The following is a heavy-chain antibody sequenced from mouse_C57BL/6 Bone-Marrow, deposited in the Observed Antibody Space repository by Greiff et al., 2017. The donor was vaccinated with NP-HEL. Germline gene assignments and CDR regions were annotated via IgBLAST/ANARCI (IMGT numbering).Heavy chain of an antibody. CDR1: GFNIKDDY. J-gene: IGHJ1*03. D-gene: IGHD1-1*01. CDR3: TTIELRGYFDV. Sequence: EVKLQESGAELVRPGASVKLSCTASGFNIKDDYMHWVKQRPEQGLEWIGWIDPENGDTEYASKFQGKATITADTSSNTAYLQLSSLTSEDTAVYYCTTIELRGYFDVWGTGTTVTVSS. CDR2: IDPENGDT. V-gene: IGHV14-4*01.